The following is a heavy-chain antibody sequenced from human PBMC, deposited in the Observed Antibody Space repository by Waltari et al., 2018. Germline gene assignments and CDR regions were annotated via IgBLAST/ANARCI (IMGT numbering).Heavy chain of an antibody. D-gene: IGHD6-19*01. CDR2: INHSGST. CDR1: GGSFRGYY. J-gene: IGHJ4*02. Sequence: QVQLQQWGAGLLKPSETLSLTCAVYGGSFRGYYWSWIRKPPGKGLEWIGEINHSGSTNYNPALKSRVTISVDTSKNQFSLKLSSVTAADTAVYYCAGNIAVAGRLGVYWGQGTLVTVSS. CDR3: AGNIAVAGRLGVY. V-gene: IGHV4-34*01.